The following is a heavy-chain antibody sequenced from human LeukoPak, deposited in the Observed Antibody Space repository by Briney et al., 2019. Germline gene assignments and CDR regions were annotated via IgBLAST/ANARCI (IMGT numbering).Heavy chain of an antibody. CDR3: ARVSPAVYDSSGYYYGRYYFDY. CDR1: GGTFSSYA. D-gene: IGHD3-22*01. Sequence: ASVKVSCKASGGTFSSYAISWVRQAPGQGLEWMGWINPISGGTNYAQKFQGRVTMTRDTSISTAYMELSRLRSDDTAVYYCARVSPAVYDSSGYYYGRYYFDYWGQGTLVTVSS. CDR2: INPISGGT. J-gene: IGHJ4*02. V-gene: IGHV1-2*02.